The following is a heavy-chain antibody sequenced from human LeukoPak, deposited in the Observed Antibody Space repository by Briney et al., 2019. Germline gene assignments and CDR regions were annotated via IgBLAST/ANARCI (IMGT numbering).Heavy chain of an antibody. CDR1: GYTFTGYY. CDR3: ATGIVGGDYFDY. V-gene: IGHV1-2*02. J-gene: IGHJ4*02. D-gene: IGHD1-26*01. CDR2: INPNSGGT. Sequence: ASVKVSCKASGYTFTGYYMHWVRQAPGQGLEWMGSINPNSGGTNSAQKIQGRVTMTRDTSISTAYMELSRLRSDDTAVYYCATGIVGGDYFDYWGQGSLVTVSS.